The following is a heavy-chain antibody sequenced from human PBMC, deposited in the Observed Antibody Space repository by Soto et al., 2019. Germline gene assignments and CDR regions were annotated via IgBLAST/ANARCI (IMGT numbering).Heavy chain of an antibody. Sequence: GGSLRLSCAASGFTFSSYAMSWVRQAPGKGLEWVSAISGSGGSTYYADSVKGRFTISRDNSKNALYLQMNSLRAEDTAVYYCAKSDFDWLFLIDYWGQGTLVTVSS. CDR2: ISGSGGST. D-gene: IGHD3-9*01. CDR3: AKSDFDWLFLIDY. V-gene: IGHV3-23*01. J-gene: IGHJ4*02. CDR1: GFTFSSYA.